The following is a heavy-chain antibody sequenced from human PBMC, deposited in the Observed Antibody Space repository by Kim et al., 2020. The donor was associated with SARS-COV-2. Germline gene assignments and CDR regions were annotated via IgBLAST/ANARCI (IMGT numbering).Heavy chain of an antibody. CDR2: IYHSGST. J-gene: IGHJ4*02. CDR1: GYSISSGYY. D-gene: IGHD6-13*01. Sequence: SETLSLTCTVSGYSISSGYYWGWIRQPPGKGLEWIGSIYHSGSTYYNPSLKSRVTISVDTSKNQFSLKLSSVTAADTAVYYCARGQHPDYWGQGTLVTVSS. CDR3: ARGQHPDY. V-gene: IGHV4-38-2*02.